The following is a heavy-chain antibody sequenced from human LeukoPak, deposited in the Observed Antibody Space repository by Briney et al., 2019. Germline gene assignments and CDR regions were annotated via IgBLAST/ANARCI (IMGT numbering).Heavy chain of an antibody. Sequence: PGGSLRLSCAASGFTFSSYSMNWVRQAPGKGLEWVSSISSSSSYIYYADSVKGRFTISRDNAKNSLYPQMNSLRAEDTAVYYCASSGELLAYFDYWGQGTLVTVSS. D-gene: IGHD1-26*01. CDR1: GFTFSSYS. CDR3: ASSGELLAYFDY. J-gene: IGHJ4*02. CDR2: ISSSSSYI. V-gene: IGHV3-21*01.